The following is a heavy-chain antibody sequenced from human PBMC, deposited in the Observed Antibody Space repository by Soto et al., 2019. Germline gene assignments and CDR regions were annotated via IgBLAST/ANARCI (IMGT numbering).Heavy chain of an antibody. CDR3: ARLGHNKNAFDM. Sequence: PSETLSLTCTVSGGSISSGGYYWSWIRQHPGEGLEWIGYIYYRGSTYYNPSLNSRLTISVDTSKNQFSLKLSSVTAADTAFYYCARLGHNKNAFDMWGQGTMVTV. CDR2: IYYRGST. V-gene: IGHV4-31*03. CDR1: GGSISSGGYY. J-gene: IGHJ3*02.